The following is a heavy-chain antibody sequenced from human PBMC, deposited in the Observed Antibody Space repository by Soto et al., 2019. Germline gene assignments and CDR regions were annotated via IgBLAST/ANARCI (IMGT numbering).Heavy chain of an antibody. V-gene: IGHV3-74*01. CDR1: EFSFSRYW. Sequence: EVQLVESGGGLVQPGGSLRLSCAASEFSFSRYWMHWVRQAPGKGLVWVSRVDSDGSDKIYADSVKGRFTISRDNAKNTLYLQLTGLRDEGTAVYYCARGGLDHAFDIWGQGTMVTVSS. CDR3: ARGGLDHAFDI. J-gene: IGHJ3*02. D-gene: IGHD3-16*01. CDR2: VDSDGSDK.